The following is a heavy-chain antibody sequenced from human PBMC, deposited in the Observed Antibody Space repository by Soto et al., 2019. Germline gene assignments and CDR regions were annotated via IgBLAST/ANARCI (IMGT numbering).Heavy chain of an antibody. Sequence: QVQLQESGPGLVKPSETLSLTCTVSGGSISSYYWSWIRQPPGKGLEWIGYSYYSGSTNYNPSLKSRVTISVDTSKNQFSLKLSSVTAADTAVYYCARATTVTTYWFDPWGQGTLVTVSS. V-gene: IGHV4-59*08. CDR1: GGSISSYY. CDR2: SYYSGST. J-gene: IGHJ5*02. CDR3: ARATTVTTYWFDP. D-gene: IGHD4-17*01.